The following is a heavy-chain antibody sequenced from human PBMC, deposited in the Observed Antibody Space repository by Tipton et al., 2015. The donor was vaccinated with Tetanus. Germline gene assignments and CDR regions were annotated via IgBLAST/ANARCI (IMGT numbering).Heavy chain of an antibody. J-gene: IGHJ5*02. D-gene: IGHD2-2*01. CDR1: GYTFTSYY. Sequence: QLVQSGAEVKKPGASVKVSCKASGYTFTSYYMHWVRQAPGQGLEWMGIINPSGGSTSYAQKFQGRVTMTRDTSTSTVYMELSSLRSEDTAVYYCARDYCSSTSCYSNWFDPWGQGTLVTVSS. CDR3: ARDYCSSTSCYSNWFDP. V-gene: IGHV1-46*01. CDR2: INPSGGST.